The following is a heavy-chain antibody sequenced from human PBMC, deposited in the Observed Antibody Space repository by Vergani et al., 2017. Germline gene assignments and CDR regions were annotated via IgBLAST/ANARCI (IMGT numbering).Heavy chain of an antibody. CDR3: ARVNTETNGHLYYYYYMDV. CDR2: IDHTGRP. D-gene: IGHD4-11*01. Sequence: QVQLQQWGGGLLKPSETLSLTCVVNGGSFTSYHWTWIRQSPGEGLEWVGDIDHTGRPDYNPSLKSRLTMSVDKSRNQFSLTRNSVTATDTAIYFCARVNTETNGHLYYYYYMDVWGQGAAVPVS. CDR1: GGSFTSYH. V-gene: IGHV4-34*01. J-gene: IGHJ6*03.